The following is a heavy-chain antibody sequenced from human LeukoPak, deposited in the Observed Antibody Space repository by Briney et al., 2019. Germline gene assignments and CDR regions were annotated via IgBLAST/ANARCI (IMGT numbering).Heavy chain of an antibody. CDR1: GGSVSSGSYY. V-gene: IGHV4-61*01. CDR3: ARAASDFWSGYYYYYMDF. CDR2: MYYSGST. D-gene: IGHD3-3*01. Sequence: SETLSLTCAVSGGSVSSGSYYWSWIRQPPGKGLEWIGYMYYSGSTNYNPSLKSRVAISVDTSKNQFSLKLSSVTAADTAVYYCARAASDFWSGYYYYYMDFWGKGTTVTVSS. J-gene: IGHJ6*03.